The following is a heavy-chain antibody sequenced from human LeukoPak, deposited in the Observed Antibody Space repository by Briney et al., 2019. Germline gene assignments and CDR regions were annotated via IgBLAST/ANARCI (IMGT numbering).Heavy chain of an antibody. CDR1: GFTFSSYG. J-gene: IGHJ6*02. V-gene: IGHV3-30*18. CDR2: ISYDGSNK. Sequence: PGRSLRLSCAASGFTFSSYGMHWVRQAPGKGLEWVAVISYDGSNKYYADSVKGRFTISRDNSKNTLYLQMNSLRAEDTAVYYCAKYSGSSWSFPRGDYGMDVWGQGTTVTVSS. CDR3: AKYSGSSWSFPRGDYGMDV. D-gene: IGHD6-13*01.